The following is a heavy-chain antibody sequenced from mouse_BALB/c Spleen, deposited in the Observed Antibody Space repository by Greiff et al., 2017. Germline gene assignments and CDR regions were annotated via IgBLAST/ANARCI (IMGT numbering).Heavy chain of an antibody. Sequence: DVQLQESGPGLVKPSQSLSLTCSVTGYSITSGYYWNWIRQFPGNKLEWMGYISYDGSNNYNPSLKNRISITRDTSKNQFFLKLNSVTTEDTATYYCARGYYDYDVDYWGQGTTLTVSS. CDR2: ISYDGSN. D-gene: IGHD2-4*01. CDR3: ARGYYDYDVDY. CDR1: GYSITSGYY. V-gene: IGHV3-6*02. J-gene: IGHJ2*01.